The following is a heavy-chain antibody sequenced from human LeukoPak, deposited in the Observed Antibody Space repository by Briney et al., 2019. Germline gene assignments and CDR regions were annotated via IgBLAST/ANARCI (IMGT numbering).Heavy chain of an antibody. CDR3: ARDPRDGRFDY. J-gene: IGHJ4*02. CDR2: IDGSGGST. D-gene: IGHD3/OR15-3a*01. Sequence: GGSLRLSCAASGFTFNSYAMSWVRQAPGKGLEWVSAIDGSGGSTYYADSVKGRFTISRDNSKNTLYLQMNSLRAEDMAIYYCARDPRDGRFDYWGQGTLVTVSS. V-gene: IGHV3-23*01. CDR1: GFTFNSYA.